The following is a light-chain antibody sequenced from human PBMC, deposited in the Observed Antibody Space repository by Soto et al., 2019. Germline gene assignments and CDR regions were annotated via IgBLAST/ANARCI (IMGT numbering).Light chain of an antibody. CDR3: QKCYYLPI. CDR1: HDITSY. Sequence: DIQMTQSPSSLSASVGGRVTITCQASHDITSYLNWYQHKPGKAPKLLIYDASILAAAVPYRFSGSGSGTDFTFTISSLQPEDVATYYCQKCYYLPIFGNGTTVDFK. CDR2: DAS. V-gene: IGKV1-33*01. J-gene: IGKJ3*01.